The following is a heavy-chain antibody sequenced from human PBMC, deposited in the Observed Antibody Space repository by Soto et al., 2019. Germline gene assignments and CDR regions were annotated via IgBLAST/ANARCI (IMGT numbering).Heavy chain of an antibody. CDR1: GFTFSRYG. D-gene: IGHD3-10*01. J-gene: IGHJ3*02. CDR2: ISYDGSNK. V-gene: IGHV3-30*18. Sequence: PGGSLRLSCAASGFTFSRYGMHWVRQAPGKGLEWVAVISYDGSNKYYADSVKGRFTISRDNSKNTLYLQMNSLRAEDTAVYYCAKDIPDAGGAFDIWGQGTMVTVSS. CDR3: AKDIPDAGGAFDI.